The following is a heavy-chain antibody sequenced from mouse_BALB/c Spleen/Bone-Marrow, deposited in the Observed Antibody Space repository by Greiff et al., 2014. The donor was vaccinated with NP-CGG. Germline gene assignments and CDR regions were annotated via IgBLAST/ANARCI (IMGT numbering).Heavy chain of an antibody. Sequence: VQLQQSGPGLMKPSQSLSLTCSVTGFSITSGYYWNWIRQFPGHTLEWIGYITFDGSNDYNPSLKNRISITRDTSYNQFFLKLNSVTAEGTASYVCARPLGSYVWYFDVRGAGTSVNVPS. CDR1: GFSITSGYY. D-gene: IGHD1-1*02. V-gene: IGHV3-6*02. CDR3: ARPLGSYVWYFDV. J-gene: IGHJ1*01. CDR2: ITFDGSN.